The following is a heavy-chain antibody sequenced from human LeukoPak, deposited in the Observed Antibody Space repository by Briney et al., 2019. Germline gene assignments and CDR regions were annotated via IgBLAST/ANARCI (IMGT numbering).Heavy chain of an antibody. V-gene: IGHV3-48*03. CDR3: ARASKDNYDSSGYYFRSGSFGY. CDR2: ISSSGSTI. Sequence: GGSLRLSCAASGFSFSTSWMNWVRQAPGKGLEWVSYISSSGSTIYYGDSVKGRFTISRDSAKNSLYLQMNSLRAEDTAVYYCARASKDNYDSSGYYFRSGSFGYWGQGTLVTVSP. CDR1: GFSFSTSW. D-gene: IGHD3-22*01. J-gene: IGHJ4*02.